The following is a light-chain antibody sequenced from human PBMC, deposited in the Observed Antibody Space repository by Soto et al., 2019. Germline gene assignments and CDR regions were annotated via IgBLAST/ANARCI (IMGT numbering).Light chain of an antibody. Sequence: EIVMTQSPATLSVSPGERATLSCRASQSVSSNLAWYQQKAGQAHRLLINGASTRATGIPARFSGSGSGTEFTLTISSLQSEDFAVYYCQQYNNWPPMYTFGQGTKREIK. V-gene: IGKV3-15*01. CDR2: GAS. CDR1: QSVSSN. J-gene: IGKJ2*01. CDR3: QQYNNWPPMYT.